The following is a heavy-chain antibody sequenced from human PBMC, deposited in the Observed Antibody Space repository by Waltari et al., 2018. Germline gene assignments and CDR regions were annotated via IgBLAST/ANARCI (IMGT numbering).Heavy chain of an antibody. CDR2: INPDSGAT. J-gene: IGHJ4*02. V-gene: IGHV1-2*06. CDR1: GYTFTGHN. CDR3: TRSWRQLWTPDFDY. D-gene: IGHD5-18*01. Sequence: QVQLLHSGAEVKQPGASVKVSCKASGYTFTGHNMHWVRKAPGQGPQRRGLINPDSGATTNAQKFQGRVTMARETASSTADKELSSLTSDGTAVYYCTRSWRQLWTPDFDYWGQGTLVTVSS.